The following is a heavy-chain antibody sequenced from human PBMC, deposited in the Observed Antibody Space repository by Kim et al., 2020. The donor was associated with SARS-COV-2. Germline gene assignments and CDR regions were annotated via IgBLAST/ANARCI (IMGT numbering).Heavy chain of an antibody. Sequence: GESLKISCKASGYTFTRYWIGWVRQMPGKGLEWMGVIYPGDSDARYSPSFQGQVTFSADKSINTAYLQWSSLKTSDTAMYYCTRGADYSDYWGQGTLVTVSS. CDR2: IYPGDSDA. CDR3: TRGADYSDY. V-gene: IGHV5-51*01. J-gene: IGHJ4*02. CDR1: GYTFTRYW.